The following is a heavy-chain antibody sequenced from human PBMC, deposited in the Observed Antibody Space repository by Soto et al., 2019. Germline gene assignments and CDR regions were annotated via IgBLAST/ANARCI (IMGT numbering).Heavy chain of an antibody. CDR2: IFSNDEK. Sequence: QVTLKESGPVLVNPTETLTLTCTVSGFSLSNARMGVSWIRQPPGKALEWLAHIFSNDEKSYSTSLKSRLTISKDTSKSQVVLTMTNMDPVDTATYYCARIGRTVTLFDYWGQGTLVTVSS. D-gene: IGHD4-4*01. CDR3: ARIGRTVTLFDY. J-gene: IGHJ4*02. V-gene: IGHV2-26*01. CDR1: GFSLSNARMG.